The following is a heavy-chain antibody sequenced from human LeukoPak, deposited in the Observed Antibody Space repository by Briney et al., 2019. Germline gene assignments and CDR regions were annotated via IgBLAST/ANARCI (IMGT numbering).Heavy chain of an antibody. CDR1: GFTFSTFD. V-gene: IGHV3-48*01. J-gene: IGHJ6*02. Sequence: GGSLRLSCAASGFTFSTFDMNWVRQAPGKGLEWVSYISSGSSTIYYADSVKSRFTISRDNAKNSLYLQMNSLRAEDTAVYYCARLRYYAMDVWGQGTTVIVSS. CDR3: ARLRYYAMDV. CDR2: ISSGSSTI.